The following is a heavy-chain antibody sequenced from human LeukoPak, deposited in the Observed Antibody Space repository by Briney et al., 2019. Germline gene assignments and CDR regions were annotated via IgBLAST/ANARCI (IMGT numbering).Heavy chain of an antibody. V-gene: IGHV4-59*01. CDR2: IYYSGST. CDR1: GGSISSYY. D-gene: IGHD3-10*01. J-gene: IGHJ6*03. Sequence: SETLSLTCTVSGGSISSYYWSWIRQPPGKGLEWIGYIYYSGSTNYNPSLKSRVTISVDTSKNQFSLKLSSVTAADTAVYYCARDFLGFGESNYYYYMDVWGKGTTVTVSS. CDR3: ARDFLGFGESNYYYYMDV.